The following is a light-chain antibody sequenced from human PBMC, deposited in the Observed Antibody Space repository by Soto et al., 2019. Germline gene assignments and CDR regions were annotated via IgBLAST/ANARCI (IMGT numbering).Light chain of an antibody. Sequence: EIVMTQSPATLSVSPGERATLSCRASQSVSSNLAWYQQKPGQAPRLLIYGASTRATGIPARFSGSGSGTEFTLTISSLQPEDFATYYCQQSFTTPSFGQGTRLEI. V-gene: IGKV3-15*01. J-gene: IGKJ5*01. CDR3: QQSFTTPS. CDR1: QSVSSN. CDR2: GAS.